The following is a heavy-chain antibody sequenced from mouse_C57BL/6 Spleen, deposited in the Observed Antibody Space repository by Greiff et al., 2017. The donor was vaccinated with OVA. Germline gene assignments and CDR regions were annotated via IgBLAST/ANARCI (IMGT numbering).Heavy chain of an antibody. D-gene: IGHD2-3*01. J-gene: IGHJ1*03. Sequence: VQLQQSGAELAKPGASVKLSCKASGYTFTSYWMHWVKQRPGQGLEWIGYINPSSGYTKYNQKFKDKATLTADKSSSTAYMQLSSLTYEDSAVYYCARPWLLRDWYFDVWGTGTTVTVSS. V-gene: IGHV1-7*01. CDR3: ARPWLLRDWYFDV. CDR1: GYTFTSYW. CDR2: INPSSGYT.